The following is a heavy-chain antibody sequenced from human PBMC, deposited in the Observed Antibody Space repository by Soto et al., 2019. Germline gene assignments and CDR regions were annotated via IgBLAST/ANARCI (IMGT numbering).Heavy chain of an antibody. CDR1: GYTFIDYS. V-gene: IGHV1-2*04. CDR3: ARGITVADTDYFDS. D-gene: IGHD6-19*01. CDR2: INPYSGDT. J-gene: IGHJ4*02. Sequence: GASVKVSCKASGYTFIDYSIHWVRQAPGQGLEWMAWINPYSGDTNYAQKFQGWVALTRDTSISTTYMELSRLRPDDTAVYYCARGITVADTDYFDSWGQGTLVTSPQ.